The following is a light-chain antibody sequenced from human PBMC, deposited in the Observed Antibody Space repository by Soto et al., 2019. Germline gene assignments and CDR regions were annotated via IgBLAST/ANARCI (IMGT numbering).Light chain of an antibody. CDR3: QQSFSTPPT. J-gene: IGKJ1*01. CDR1: QSISSF. Sequence: DIQMTQSPSSLSASVGDRVTSTWRASQSISSFLTWYQQKAGKAPKLLIYAASSLQSGVPSRFSGSGSGTDFTLTISSLQPEDFASYYCQQSFSTPPTFGQGAKVDIK. CDR2: AAS. V-gene: IGKV1-39*01.